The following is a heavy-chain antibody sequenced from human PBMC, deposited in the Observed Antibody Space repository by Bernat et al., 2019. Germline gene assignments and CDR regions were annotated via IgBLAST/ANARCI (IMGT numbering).Heavy chain of an antibody. D-gene: IGHD1-1*01. J-gene: IGHJ6*02. CDR1: GFTFSSYW. CDR3: ARFYTPTGVTTPSYYYYGMDV. Sequence: EVQLVESGGGLVQPGGSLRLSCAASGFTFSSYWMSWVRQAPGKGLEWVANIKQDGSEKYYVDSVEGRFTISRDNAKSSLYLQMNSLRAEDTAVYYCARFYTPTGVTTPSYYYYGMDVWGQGTTVTVSS. V-gene: IGHV3-7*03. CDR2: IKQDGSEK.